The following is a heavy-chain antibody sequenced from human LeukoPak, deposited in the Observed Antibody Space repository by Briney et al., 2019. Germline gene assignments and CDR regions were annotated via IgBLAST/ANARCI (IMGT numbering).Heavy chain of an antibody. D-gene: IGHD1-26*01. CDR3: ARDSGSLLASDY. Sequence: ASVKVSCKASGYTFTGYYMHWVRQAPGQGLEWMGWTNPNSGGTNYAQKFQGRVTMTRDTSIRTAYMELSRLRSDDTAVYYCARDSGSLLASDYWGQGTLVTVSS. CDR1: GYTFTGYY. J-gene: IGHJ4*02. V-gene: IGHV1-2*02. CDR2: TNPNSGGT.